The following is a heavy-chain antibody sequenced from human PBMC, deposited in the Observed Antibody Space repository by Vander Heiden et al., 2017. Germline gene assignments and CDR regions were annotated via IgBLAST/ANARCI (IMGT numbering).Heavy chain of an antibody. CDR1: GFFFSSYA. D-gene: IGHD3-22*01. Sequence: EVQLLESGGGLGQPGGSLRLACVASGFFFSSYAMSWVRQAPGKGLEWVSGISGSGGSTYYADSVKGRFTISRDNSKNTLYLYMNSLRAEDTAVYYCAKFEGSSGYFDYWGQGSLVTVSS. J-gene: IGHJ4*02. CDR3: AKFEGSSGYFDY. CDR2: ISGSGGST. V-gene: IGHV3-23*01.